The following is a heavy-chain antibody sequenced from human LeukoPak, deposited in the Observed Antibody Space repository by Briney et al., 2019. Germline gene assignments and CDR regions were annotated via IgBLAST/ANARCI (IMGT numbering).Heavy chain of an antibody. CDR2: FDPEYGET. J-gene: IGHJ5*02. V-gene: IGHV1-24*01. CDR1: EYTFTEFF. CDR3: ARAQAWDASDPNWFDP. D-gene: IGHD1-26*01. Sequence: APVKVSCKVSEYTFTEFFVHWVRQAPGKGLEWMGGFDPEYGETFSAQKFQGRVTMTQDTSTDTAYMELNSLRFEDTAVYYCARAQAWDASDPNWFDPWGQGSLVIVSS.